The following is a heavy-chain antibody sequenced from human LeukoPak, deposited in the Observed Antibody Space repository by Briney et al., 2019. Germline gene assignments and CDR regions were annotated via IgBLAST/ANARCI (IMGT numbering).Heavy chain of an antibody. CDR3: TRGGELMNF. Sequence: SQTLSLTCTVSGASVNSGNYYWTWIRQPAGKRLEWIGRIYTSGSTNYNPSLKSRVTISIDASKNQFSLRLSSVTAADTAVYYCTRGGELMNFWGQGTLVTVSS. D-gene: IGHD1-26*01. J-gene: IGHJ4*02. CDR1: GASVNSGNYY. CDR2: IYTSGST. V-gene: IGHV4-61*02.